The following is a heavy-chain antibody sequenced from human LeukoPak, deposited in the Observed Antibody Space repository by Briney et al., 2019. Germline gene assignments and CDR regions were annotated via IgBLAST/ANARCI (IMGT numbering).Heavy chain of an antibody. CDR1: GYTFTTYD. CDR2: ISVYNGNT. J-gene: IGHJ3*02. Sequence: ASVKVSCKASGYTFTTYDISWVRQAPGQGLEWMGWISVYNGNTNYAQKFQGRVTMTTDTSTTTAYMEMRSLRSDDTAVYYCARASGTSGYYWRRAFDIWGQGTMVTVSS. D-gene: IGHD3-22*01. V-gene: IGHV1-18*01. CDR3: ARASGTSGYYWRRAFDI.